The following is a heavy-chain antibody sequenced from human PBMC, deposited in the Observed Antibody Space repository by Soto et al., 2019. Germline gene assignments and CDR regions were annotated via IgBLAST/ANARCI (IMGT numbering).Heavy chain of an antibody. D-gene: IGHD3-3*01. V-gene: IGHV3-33*01. CDR3: ARDRRFLEWLDY. J-gene: IGHJ4*02. CDR2: IWYDGSNK. Sequence: QMHLVESGGGVVQPGRSLTLSCVASRFTFTSYGIHWVRQAPGKGLEWVAVIWYDGSNKYYGDSVKGRFSISRDNSKNTVYLQMNSLRAEDTAVYYCARDRRFLEWLDYWGQGTLVSVSS. CDR1: RFTFTSYG.